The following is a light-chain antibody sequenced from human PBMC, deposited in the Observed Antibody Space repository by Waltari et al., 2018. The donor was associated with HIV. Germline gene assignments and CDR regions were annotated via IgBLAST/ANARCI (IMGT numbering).Light chain of an antibody. CDR2: DVT. J-gene: IGLJ3*02. V-gene: IGLV2-11*01. CDR1: SSDVGGYDY. CDR3: SSFAGTYTWV. Sequence: QSALTQPHSVSGSPGQSVTISCTGTSSDVGGYDYVSWYQQHPGKAPKFIIYDVTKRPAGVPARFSASKSGNTASLTSSDLQTEDEADDYCSSFAGTYTWVFGGGTKLTVL.